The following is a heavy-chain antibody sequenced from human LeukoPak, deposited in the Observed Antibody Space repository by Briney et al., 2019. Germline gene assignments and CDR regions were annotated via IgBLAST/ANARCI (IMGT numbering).Heavy chain of an antibody. Sequence: PGGSLRLSCAASGFTFSRYPMIWVRQAPGKGLEWVSTLSSGGGGTYYADSVRGRFTISRDDSKNTLYLEMVSLTAEGTARYYCAKGYSSGWYAFDSWGQGTLVTVSS. D-gene: IGHD6-19*01. J-gene: IGHJ4*02. CDR2: LSSGGGGT. CDR3: AKGYSSGWYAFDS. CDR1: GFTFSRYP. V-gene: IGHV3-23*01.